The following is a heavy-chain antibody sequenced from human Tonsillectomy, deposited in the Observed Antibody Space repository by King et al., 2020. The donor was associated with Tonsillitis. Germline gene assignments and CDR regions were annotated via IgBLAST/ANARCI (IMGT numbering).Heavy chain of an antibody. V-gene: IGHV4-34*01. J-gene: IGHJ5*02. CDR2: ISHSGST. CDR3: ARGYDFGYSISRSWFDP. Sequence: VQLQQWGAGLLKPAETLSLTCAVYGVSFSAYYWSGIRQPPEKGLEWIGEISHSGSTNYNPSLKSRVTISVDTSKNQFSLHLSSVTAADTAVYYCARGYDFGYSISRSWFDPWGQGTLVTVSS. CDR1: GVSFSAYY. D-gene: IGHD6-13*01.